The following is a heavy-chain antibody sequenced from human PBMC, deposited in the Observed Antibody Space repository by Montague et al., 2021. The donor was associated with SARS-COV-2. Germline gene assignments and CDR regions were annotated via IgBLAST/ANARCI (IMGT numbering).Heavy chain of an antibody. V-gene: IGHV4-39*02. CDR3: ARRGRKLLPVATTIGGFDI. CDR2: IYDSGST. J-gene: IGHJ3*02. CDR1: GGSISSNNYY. D-gene: IGHD5-12*01. Sequence: SETLSHTCTVSGGSISSNNYYWDWIRQPPGKGLEWIGSIYDSGSTYYXXXLKSRVTISVDTSKNHFSLKLNSVTAADTAVYYCARRGRKLLPVATTIGGFDIWGQGTMVTVSS.